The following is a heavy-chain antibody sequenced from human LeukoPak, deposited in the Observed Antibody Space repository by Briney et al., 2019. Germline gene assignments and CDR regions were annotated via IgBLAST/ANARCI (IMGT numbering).Heavy chain of an antibody. Sequence: TETLSLTCAVPGYSLSSRYYRAWIRQPPGKGLMCLMSIFYSGSAYYNPSLKSRVTISLDTSKNQFSLKLRSVTATDTAVYYCASINWSRSYFDYWGQGTLVTVSS. D-gene: IGHD1-1*01. V-gene: IGHV4-38-2*01. CDR2: IFYSGSA. CDR3: ASINWSRSYFDY. CDR1: GYSLSSRYY. J-gene: IGHJ4*02.